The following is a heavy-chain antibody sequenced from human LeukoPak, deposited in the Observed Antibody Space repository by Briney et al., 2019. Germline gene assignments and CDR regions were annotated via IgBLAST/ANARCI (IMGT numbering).Heavy chain of an antibody. V-gene: IGHV3-53*01. Sequence: GGFLRLSCAASGFTVSSNFMSWVRQAPGKGLEWVSVIYSVGSTYYANSVKGRFTISRDNSKNTLYLQMNSLRAEDTAVYYCAKASNSSSWYFYFDYWGQGTLVTVSS. CDR1: GFTVSSNF. J-gene: IGHJ4*02. D-gene: IGHD6-13*01. CDR2: IYSVGST. CDR3: AKASNSSSWYFYFDY.